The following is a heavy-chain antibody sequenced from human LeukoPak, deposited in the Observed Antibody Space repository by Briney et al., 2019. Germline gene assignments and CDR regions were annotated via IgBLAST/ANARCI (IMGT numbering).Heavy chain of an antibody. D-gene: IGHD5-24*01. CDR1: GFTFSSYS. V-gene: IGHV3-21*01. Sequence: PGGSLRLSCAASGFTFSSYSMNWISQAPGKRLEWVSSISSSSSYIYYADSVKGRFTISRDNAKNSLYLQMNSLRAEDTAVYYCARDGYNSASHYWGQGTLVTVSS. CDR3: ARDGYNSASHY. J-gene: IGHJ4*02. CDR2: ISSSSSYI.